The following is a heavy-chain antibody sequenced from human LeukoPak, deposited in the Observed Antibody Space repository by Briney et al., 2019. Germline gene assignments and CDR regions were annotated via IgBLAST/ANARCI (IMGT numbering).Heavy chain of an antibody. CDR2: ISYDGSNK. CDR3: ARGGRIAVAGTFV. V-gene: IGHV3-30-3*01. Sequence: GGSLRLSCAASGFTFSSYAMHWVRQAPGKGLEWVAVISYDGSNKYYADSVKGRFTISRDNSKNTLYLQMNSLRAEDTAVYYCARGGRIAVAGTFVWGQGTLVTVTS. CDR1: GFTFSSYA. D-gene: IGHD6-19*01. J-gene: IGHJ4*02.